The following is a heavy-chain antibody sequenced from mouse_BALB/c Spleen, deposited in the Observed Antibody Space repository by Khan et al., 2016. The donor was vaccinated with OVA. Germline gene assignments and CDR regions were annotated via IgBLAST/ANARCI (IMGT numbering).Heavy chain of an antibody. J-gene: IGHJ2*01. V-gene: IGHV2-9*02. CDR1: GFSLTSYG. CDR2: IWAGGST. D-gene: IGHD1-3*01. CDR3: ARLKDI. Sequence: VQLQVSGPGLVAPSQSLSITCTVSGFSLTSYGVHWVRKPPGKGMEWLGVIWAGGSTNYNSALMSRLSISKDNSKSQVFLKMNSLQTDDTAMYYCARLKDIWGQGNTLTGSS.